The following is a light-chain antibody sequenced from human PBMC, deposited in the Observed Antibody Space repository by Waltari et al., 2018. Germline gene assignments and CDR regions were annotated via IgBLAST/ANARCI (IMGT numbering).Light chain of an antibody. CDR2: DVS. J-gene: IGLJ3*02. CDR1: SSDVGGYDY. CDR3: CSYAGSYSWV. Sequence: QSALTQPPSASGSPGQSVPISCTGTSSDVGGYDYASWYQQHPGKAPKLMIYDVSRWPSGVPDRFSGSKSGNTASLTISGLQAEDEADYHCCSYAGSYSWVFGGGTKLTVL. V-gene: IGLV2-11*01.